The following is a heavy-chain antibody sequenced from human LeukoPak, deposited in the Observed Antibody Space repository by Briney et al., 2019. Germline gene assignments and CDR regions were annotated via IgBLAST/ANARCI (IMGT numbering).Heavy chain of an antibody. V-gene: IGHV3-20*04. D-gene: IGHD3-16*02. CDR1: GFTFDDYG. Sequence: GGSLRLSCASSGFTFDDYGMSWVRQAPGKGLEWVSDINWNGDSTGYADSVKGRFTISRDNAKNSLYLQMNSLRGDDTALYYCARRESSYQNYYYYYHMDFWGKGTTVTVFS. J-gene: IGHJ6*03. CDR3: ARRESSYQNYYYYYHMDF. CDR2: INWNGDST.